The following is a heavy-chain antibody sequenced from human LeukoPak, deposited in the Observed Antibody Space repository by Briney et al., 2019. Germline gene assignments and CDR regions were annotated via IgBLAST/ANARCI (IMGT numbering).Heavy chain of an antibody. D-gene: IGHD3-22*01. CDR2: IYYSGST. CDR1: GGSISSGDYY. V-gene: IGHV4-30-4*08. Sequence: SETLSLTXPVSGGSISSGDYYWSWIRQPPGKGLEWIGYIYYSGSTYYNPSLKSRVTISVDTSKNHFSLKLSSVTAADTAVYYCASLGDYYDSSGPHGGQGTLVTVSS. J-gene: IGHJ4*02. CDR3: ASLGDYYDSSGPH.